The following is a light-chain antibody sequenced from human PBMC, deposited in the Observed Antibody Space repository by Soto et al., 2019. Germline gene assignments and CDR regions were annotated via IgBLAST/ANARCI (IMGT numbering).Light chain of an antibody. J-gene: IGKJ1*01. Sequence: EIVLTQSPGTLSLSPGERANLSCRASQSVSSSYLAWYQQKPGQAPRLLIYGASSRATGIPDRFSGSGSGKDFTLTISRLEPEDFAVYYCQQDGSSPTFGQGTKVEIK. V-gene: IGKV3-20*01. CDR3: QQDGSSPT. CDR2: GAS. CDR1: QSVSSSY.